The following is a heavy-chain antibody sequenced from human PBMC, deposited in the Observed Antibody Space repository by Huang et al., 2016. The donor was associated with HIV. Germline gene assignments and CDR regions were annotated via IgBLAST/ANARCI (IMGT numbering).Heavy chain of an antibody. CDR2: ISYDGSEK. D-gene: IGHD3-3*01. CDR3: VKDSPGVITIFGGDV. V-gene: IGHV3-30*18. CDR1: GFTFRQYA. Sequence: QVQLVESGGGVVQPGRSLRLSCAASGFTFRQYAMHWVRQVRGKGVEWVALISYDGSEKYFGDSVKGRFTISRDNSKNMLYLQMNSLRPDDSAMYYCVKDSPGVITIFGGDVWGQGTTVTVSS. J-gene: IGHJ6*02.